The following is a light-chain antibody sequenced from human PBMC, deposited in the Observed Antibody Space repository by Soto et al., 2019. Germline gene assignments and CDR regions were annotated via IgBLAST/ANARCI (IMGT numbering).Light chain of an antibody. CDR2: GSS. Sequence: EVVLTQSPGTLSLSPGERATLSCRASQSVSTNFFAWYQQKPGQAPRRLIFGSSDRATGIPDRCSGSGSGTDFSITISRREAEDFAVDYCQQYRSSPPYTFGQGTKLEIK. CDR3: QQYRSSPPYT. CDR1: QSVSTNF. J-gene: IGKJ2*01. V-gene: IGKV3-20*01.